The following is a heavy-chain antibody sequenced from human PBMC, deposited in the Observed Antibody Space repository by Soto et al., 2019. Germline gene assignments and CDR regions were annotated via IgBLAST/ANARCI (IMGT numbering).Heavy chain of an antibody. CDR1: GDSFSDYY. D-gene: IGHD6-19*01. CDR3: ARGHYSSGWPIDH. Sequence: ETLSLTCTVSGDSFSDYYWNWIRQVPGKGLEWIGFVFHSATTSYNPSLKTRVAISDDTSKKQFSLRLTSVTAADTAIYYCARGHYSSGWPIDHWGQGILVTVSS. V-gene: IGHV4-59*01. CDR2: VFHSATT. J-gene: IGHJ4*02.